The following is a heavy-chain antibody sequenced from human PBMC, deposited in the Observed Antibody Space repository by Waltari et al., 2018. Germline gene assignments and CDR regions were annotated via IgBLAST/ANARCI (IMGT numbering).Heavy chain of an antibody. Sequence: DVQLVESGGGLIQPGGSLSRSCAASGFSVSSNYMSWVREPPGKGLEWVSVIYSDGRTFYADSVKGRFTISRDNSKNTLYLQMNSLRAEDTAVYYCAKNKGWYGDGYFDYWGQGTLITVSS. D-gene: IGHD6-19*01. V-gene: IGHV3-53*01. CDR1: GFSVSSNY. CDR2: IYSDGRT. J-gene: IGHJ4*02. CDR3: AKNKGWYGDGYFDY.